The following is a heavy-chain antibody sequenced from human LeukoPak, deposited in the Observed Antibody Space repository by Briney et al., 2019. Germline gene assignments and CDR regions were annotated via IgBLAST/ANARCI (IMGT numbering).Heavy chain of an antibody. D-gene: IGHD1-26*01. CDR1: GSSFTSYW. V-gene: IGHV5-51*01. CDR2: IYPGDTDT. J-gene: IGHJ3*02. CDR3: ARLREPLRAFDI. Sequence: ESLKISCKGSGSSFTSYWIGWVGQMPGKGLEWMGIIYPGDTDTRYSPSFQGQVTISADKSISTAYLQWNSLKPSDTARYYCARLREPLRAFDIWGEGTMVTVSS.